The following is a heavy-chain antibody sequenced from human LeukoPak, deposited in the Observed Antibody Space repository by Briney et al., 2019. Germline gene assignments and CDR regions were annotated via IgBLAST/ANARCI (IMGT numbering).Heavy chain of an antibody. CDR3: ARGAAIVTGYFDY. J-gene: IGHJ4*02. V-gene: IGHV1-69*13. Sequence: ASVKVSCKASGGTFSSYAIRWVRQAPGQGLEWMGGIIPIFGTANYAQKFQGRVTITADVSMSTAYMELSSLRAEDTAVYYCARGAAIVTGYFDYWGQGTLVTVSS. CDR2: IIPIFGTA. D-gene: IGHD2-21*01. CDR1: GGTFSSYA.